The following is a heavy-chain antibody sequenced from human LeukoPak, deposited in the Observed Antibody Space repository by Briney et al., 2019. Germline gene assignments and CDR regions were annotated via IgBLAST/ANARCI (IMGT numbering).Heavy chain of an antibody. CDR3: ARSHKWELLSGPPSDFDY. CDR2: INWNGGST. J-gene: IGHJ4*02. D-gene: IGHD1-26*01. V-gene: IGHV3-20*04. Sequence: GGSLRFSCAASGFTFDDYGMSWVRHAPGKGLEWVSGINWNGGSTGYADSVKGRFTISRDNAKNSLYLQMNSLRAEDTALYYCARSHKWELLSGPPSDFDYWGQGTLVTVSS. CDR1: GFTFDDYG.